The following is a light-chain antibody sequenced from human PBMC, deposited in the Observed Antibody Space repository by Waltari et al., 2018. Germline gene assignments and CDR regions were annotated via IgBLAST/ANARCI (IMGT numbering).Light chain of an antibody. Sequence: EIVLTQSPATLSLSPGERATLSCRASQSVSSYLAWYQQKPGQAPRLLMYDASNRATGIPARFSCSVSGTDFTLTISSLEPEDFAVYYCQQRGNWPPYTFGQGTKLEIK. CDR1: QSVSSY. CDR2: DAS. CDR3: QQRGNWPPYT. J-gene: IGKJ2*01. V-gene: IGKV3-11*01.